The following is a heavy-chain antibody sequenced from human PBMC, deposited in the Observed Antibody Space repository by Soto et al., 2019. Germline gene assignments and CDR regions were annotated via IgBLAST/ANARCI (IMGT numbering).Heavy chain of an antibody. V-gene: IGHV4-34*01. CDR2: INHSGST. CDR1: GGSFSGYY. Sequence: QVQLQQWGAGLLKPSETLSLTCAVYGGSFSGYYWSWIRQPPGKGLEWIGEINHSGSTNYNPSLKSRVTISVYTSNNHFSLKLSSVTAADTAVYYCASRVSLQLCAHCGQGTLVTVSS. J-gene: IGHJ4*02. CDR3: ASRVSLQLCAH. D-gene: IGHD5-18*01.